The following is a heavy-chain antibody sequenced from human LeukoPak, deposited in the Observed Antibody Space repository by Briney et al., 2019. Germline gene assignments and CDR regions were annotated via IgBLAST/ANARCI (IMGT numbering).Heavy chain of an antibody. CDR3: ASAYGGYPDY. D-gene: IGHD5-12*01. Sequence: GGSLRLSCAASGFTFSSYWMSWVRQAPGKGLEWVAVISYDGSNKYYADSVKGRFTISRDNSKNTLYLQMNSLRAEDTAVYYCASAYGGYPDYWGQRTLVTVSS. V-gene: IGHV3-30-3*01. CDR2: ISYDGSNK. J-gene: IGHJ4*02. CDR1: GFTFSSYW.